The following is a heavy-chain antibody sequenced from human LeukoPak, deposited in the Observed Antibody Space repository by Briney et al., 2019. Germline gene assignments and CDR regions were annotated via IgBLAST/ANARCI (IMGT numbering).Heavy chain of an antibody. CDR3: ARKRVGAVDY. J-gene: IGHJ4*02. CDR2: IWYDGSNK. D-gene: IGHD1-26*01. Sequence: GRSLRLSCAASGFTFSSYGVHWVRQAPGKGLEWVAVIWYDGSNKYYADSVKGRFTISRDNSKNTLYLQMNSLRAEDTAVYYCARKRVGAVDYWGQGTLVTVSS. CDR1: GFTFSSYG. V-gene: IGHV3-33*01.